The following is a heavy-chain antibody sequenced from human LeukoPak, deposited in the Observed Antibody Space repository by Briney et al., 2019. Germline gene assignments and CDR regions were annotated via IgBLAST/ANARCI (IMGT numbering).Heavy chain of an antibody. CDR3: ARGEDVGGSNWFDP. CDR1: GGSISSGGYS. CDR2: IYHSGST. V-gene: IGHV4-30-2*01. J-gene: IGHJ5*02. D-gene: IGHD2-15*01. Sequence: PSQTLSLTCAVSGGSISSGGYSWSWIRQPPGKGLEWIGYIYHSGSTYYNPSLKSRVTISVDTSKNQFSLKLSSVTAADTAVYYCARGEDVGGSNWFDPWGQGTLVTVSS.